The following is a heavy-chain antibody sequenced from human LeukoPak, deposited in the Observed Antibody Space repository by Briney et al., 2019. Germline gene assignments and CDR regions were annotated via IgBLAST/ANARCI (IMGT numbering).Heavy chain of an antibody. V-gene: IGHV4-39*07. J-gene: IGHJ4*02. CDR2: IYYSGST. D-gene: IGHD6-19*01. CDR3: ARERSSGWSWAGGLGY. Sequence: SETLSLTCTVSGGSISSSSYYWGWIRQPPGKGLEWIGSIYYSGSTYYNPSLKSRVTISVDTSKNQFSLKLSSVTAADTAVYYCARERSSGWSWAGGLGYWGQGTLVTVSS. CDR1: GGSISSSSYY.